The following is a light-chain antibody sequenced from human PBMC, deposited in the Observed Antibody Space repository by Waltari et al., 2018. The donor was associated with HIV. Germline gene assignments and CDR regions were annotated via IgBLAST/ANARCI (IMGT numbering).Light chain of an antibody. J-gene: IGLJ2*01. CDR1: SSDVGYYKH. CDR3: CSLAARNTLI. Sequence: QSALTQPPSASGSPGQSVTISCTGTSSDVGYYKHASWYQHHPGKAPKLIIYDVNTRPSGVPHRFSGSKSGHTASLTVSGLQPEDEGDYFCCSLAARNTLIFGGGTKLTV. V-gene: IGLV2-8*01. CDR2: DVN.